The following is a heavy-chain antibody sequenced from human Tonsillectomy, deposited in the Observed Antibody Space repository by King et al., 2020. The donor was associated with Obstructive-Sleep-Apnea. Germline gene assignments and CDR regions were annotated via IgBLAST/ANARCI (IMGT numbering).Heavy chain of an antibody. V-gene: IGHV4-39*07. J-gene: IGHJ3*02. D-gene: IGHD3-9*01. Sequence: QVQLQESGPGLVKPSETLSLTCTVSGGSINNSNYYWAWIRQPPGKGLEWLGTIYYSGTTYYNPSLKRRVTISVDTSKSQFSLKLSSVTAADTAVYYCAGAPSVRYPGAFDIWGQGTVVTVSS. CDR3: AGAPSVRYPGAFDI. CDR1: GGSINNSNYY. CDR2: IYYSGTT.